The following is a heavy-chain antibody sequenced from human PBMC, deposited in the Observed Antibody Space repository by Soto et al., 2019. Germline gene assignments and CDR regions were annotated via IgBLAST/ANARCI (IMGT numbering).Heavy chain of an antibody. CDR2: IKEAGSEK. V-gene: IGHV3-7*01. CDR3: ASDLDSSVYGFFDY. D-gene: IGHD3-22*01. Sequence: EVQLVESGGGLVQPGVSLRLSCAASGFTFSSFWLTWVRQAPGKGLEWVSNIKEAGSEKKYVDSVKCRFTISRDTANKSLYLPMNRLRVEDTAVSYWASDLDSSVYGFFDYWWQGTLVSVSS. J-gene: IGHJ4*02. CDR1: GFTFSSFW.